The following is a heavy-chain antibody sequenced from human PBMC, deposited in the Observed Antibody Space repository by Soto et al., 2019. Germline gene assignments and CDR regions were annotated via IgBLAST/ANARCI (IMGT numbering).Heavy chain of an antibody. D-gene: IGHD2-15*01. J-gene: IGHJ5*02. V-gene: IGHV3-23*01. CDR3: AKGGCSGGNCSPNWFDP. Sequence: GGSLRLSCAASGFSFSSHAMTWVRQAPGKGLEWVSSLSGSGVNTYYADSVKGRFTISRDNSKNTLYLQMNSLRAEDTAVYYFAKGGCSGGNCSPNWFDPWGQGTLVTVSS. CDR2: LSGSGVNT. CDR1: GFSFSSHA.